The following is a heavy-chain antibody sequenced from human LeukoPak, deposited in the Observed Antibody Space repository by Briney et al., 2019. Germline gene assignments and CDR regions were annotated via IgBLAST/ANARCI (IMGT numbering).Heavy chain of an antibody. J-gene: IGHJ4*02. Sequence: GGSLRLSCAASGFTFSSFWMTWVRQAPGKGLEWVANIKEDGSEKYYLDSVKGRFTISRDNAKNLLSLQMNSLRAEDTAVYYCARNYFDYWGQGTLVTVSS. CDR1: GFTFSSFW. CDR2: IKEDGSEK. V-gene: IGHV3-7*01. CDR3: ARNYFDY.